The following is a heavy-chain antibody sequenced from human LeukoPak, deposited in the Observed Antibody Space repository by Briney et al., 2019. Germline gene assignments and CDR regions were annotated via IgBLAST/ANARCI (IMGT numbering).Heavy chain of an antibody. CDR1: GGSISSGSYY. CDR2: IYTSGST. J-gene: IGHJ4*02. Sequence: SETLSLTCTVSGGSISSGSYYWSWIRQPAGKGLEWIGRIYTSGSTNYNPSLKSRASISVDMSKNQFSLKLNSVTAADTAVYYCARVTSGGYLDSWGQGTLVTVSS. D-gene: IGHD3-22*01. V-gene: IGHV4-61*02. CDR3: ARVTSGGYLDS.